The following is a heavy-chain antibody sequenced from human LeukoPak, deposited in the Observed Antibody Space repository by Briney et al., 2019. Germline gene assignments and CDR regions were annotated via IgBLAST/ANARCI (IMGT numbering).Heavy chain of an antibody. CDR3: ATCGDEFGDYGFTS. D-gene: IGHD4-17*01. CDR2: IYNSGST. Sequence: SETLSLTCTVSGDSISSNYWSWIRQSPGKGLEWIGYIYNSGSTMYNPSLKSRVTISVDTSKNLFSLKLSSVTAAHTAVYYCATCGDEFGDYGFTSWGQGTLVTVSS. J-gene: IGHJ5*02. V-gene: IGHV4-59*01. CDR1: GDSISSNY.